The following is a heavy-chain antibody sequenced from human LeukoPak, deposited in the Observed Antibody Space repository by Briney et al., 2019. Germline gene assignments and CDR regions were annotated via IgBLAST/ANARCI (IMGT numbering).Heavy chain of an antibody. CDR3: ARDSSSGWYRLGY. J-gene: IGHJ4*02. Sequence: ASVKVSCKASGGTFSSYAISWVRQAPGQGLEWMGWISAYNGNTNYAQKLQGRVTMTTDTSTSTAYMELRSLRSDDTAVYYCARDSSSGWYRLGYWGQGTLVTVSS. V-gene: IGHV1-18*01. CDR2: ISAYNGNT. D-gene: IGHD6-19*01. CDR1: GGTFSSYA.